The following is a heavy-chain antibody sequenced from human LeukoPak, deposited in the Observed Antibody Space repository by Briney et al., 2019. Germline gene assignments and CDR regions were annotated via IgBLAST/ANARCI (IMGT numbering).Heavy chain of an antibody. CDR2: MNPNSGNT. Sequence: GASVKVSCKASGYTFTSYDINWVRQATGQGLEWMGWMNPNSGNTGYAQKFQGRVIITRNTSISTAYMELSSLRSEDTAVYYCARGQFYCSSTSCYGANWFDPWGQGTLVTVSS. D-gene: IGHD2-2*01. J-gene: IGHJ5*02. CDR3: ARGQFYCSSTSCYGANWFDP. CDR1: GYTFTSYD. V-gene: IGHV1-8*03.